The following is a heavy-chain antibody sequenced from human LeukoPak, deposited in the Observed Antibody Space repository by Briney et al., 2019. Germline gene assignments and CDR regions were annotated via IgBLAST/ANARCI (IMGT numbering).Heavy chain of an antibody. Sequence: SQTLSLTCAISGDSVSINSAAWNWLRQSPSRGLEWLGRTYYRSKWYNDYAVSVKSRITINPDTSKNQFSLQLNSVTPEDTAVYYCARDARIVVVPAAGMGGYYYYMDVWGKGTTVTVSS. V-gene: IGHV6-1*01. CDR3: ARDARIVVVPAAGMGGYYYYMDV. CDR2: TYYRSKWYN. CDR1: GDSVSINSAA. D-gene: IGHD2-2*01. J-gene: IGHJ6*03.